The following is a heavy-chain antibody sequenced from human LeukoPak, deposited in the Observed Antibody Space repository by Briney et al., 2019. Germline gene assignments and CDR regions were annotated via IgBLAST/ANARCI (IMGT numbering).Heavy chain of an antibody. V-gene: IGHV4-59*12. CDR1: GGSISSYY. Sequence: SETLSLTCTVAGGSISSYYWSWIRQPPGKGLEWIGYIYHSGSTYYNPSLKSRVTISVDRSKNQFSLKLSSVTAADTAVYYCAREATAGYYFDYWGQGTLVTVSS. D-gene: IGHD2-21*02. J-gene: IGHJ4*02. CDR3: AREATAGYYFDY. CDR2: IYHSGST.